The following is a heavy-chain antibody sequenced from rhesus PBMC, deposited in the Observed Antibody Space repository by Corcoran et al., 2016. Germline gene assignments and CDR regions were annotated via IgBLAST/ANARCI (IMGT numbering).Heavy chain of an antibody. CDR2: ISYTGGST. D-gene: IGHD2-27*01. CDR1: GFSCSDYY. J-gene: IGHJ4*01. V-gene: IGHV3S18*01. Sequence: EVQLVESGGGLAKPGGSLRLSCAASGFSCSDYYMYWVCQAPGKGLEWVSGISYTGGSTYYADSMKGRFTISRENAKNALYLQMDSLRAEDTAVYYCARDGIVVVFTAHFDYWGQGVLVTVSS. CDR3: ARDGIVVVFTAHFDY.